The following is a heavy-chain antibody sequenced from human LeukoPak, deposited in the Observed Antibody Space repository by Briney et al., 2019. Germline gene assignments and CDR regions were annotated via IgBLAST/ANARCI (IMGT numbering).Heavy chain of an antibody. D-gene: IGHD3-22*01. CDR1: GYTFTSYG. V-gene: IGHV1-18*01. CDR2: ISAYNGNT. J-gene: IGHJ3*02. CDR3: ARGAMIVVVIHQDAFDI. Sequence: ASVKVSCKASGYTFTSYGISWVRQAPGQGLEWMGWISAYNGNTNYAQKLQGRVTMTTDTSTSTAYMELRSLRSDDTAVYYCARGAMIVVVIHQDAFDIWGQGTMVTVSS.